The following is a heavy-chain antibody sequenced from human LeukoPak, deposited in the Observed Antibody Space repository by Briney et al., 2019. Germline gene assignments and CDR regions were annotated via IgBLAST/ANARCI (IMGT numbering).Heavy chain of an antibody. D-gene: IGHD1-14*01. V-gene: IGHV1-69*04. Sequence: SVKVSCKASGGTFSSYAISWVRQAPGQGLEWMGRIIPILGIANYAQKFQGRVTITADKSTSTAYMELSSLRSEDTAVYYCARIVGTLSGYYGMDVWGQGTTVTV. CDR1: GGTFSSYA. CDR2: IIPILGIA. J-gene: IGHJ6*02. CDR3: ARIVGTLSGYYGMDV.